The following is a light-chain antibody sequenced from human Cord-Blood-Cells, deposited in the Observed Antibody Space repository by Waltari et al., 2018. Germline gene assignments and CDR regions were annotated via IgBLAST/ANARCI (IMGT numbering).Light chain of an antibody. CDR3: QQYDNLPIT. CDR2: DAS. CDR1: QDISNY. Sequence: DIQMTQSPSSLSASVGDRVTITCQASQDISNYLNWYQQKPGKDPKPLIYDASNLETGVPSRFSGSGSGTDFTFTISSLQPEDIATYYCQQYDNLPITFGQGTRLEIK. V-gene: IGKV1-33*01. J-gene: IGKJ5*01.